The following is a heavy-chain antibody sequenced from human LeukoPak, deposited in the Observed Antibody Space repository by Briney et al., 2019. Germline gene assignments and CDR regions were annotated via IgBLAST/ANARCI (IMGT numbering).Heavy chain of an antibody. CDR2: ISAYNGIT. CDR1: GYTFTSYG. V-gene: IGHV1-18*01. D-gene: IGHD6-6*01. CDR3: ARDLTTTSSSLSGY. J-gene: IGHJ4*02. Sequence: ASVKVSCKASGYTFTSYGITWVRQAPGQGFEWMGWISAYNGITNYAQKLQGRVTMTTDTSTSTAYMELRSLRSDDTAVYYCARDLTTTSSSLSGYWGQGTLVTVSS.